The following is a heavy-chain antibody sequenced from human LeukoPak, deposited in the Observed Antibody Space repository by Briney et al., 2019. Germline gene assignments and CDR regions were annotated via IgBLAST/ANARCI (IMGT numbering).Heavy chain of an antibody. CDR3: ARTTSMTASGYDY. V-gene: IGHV1-8*03. CDR2: INPDTGDK. J-gene: IGHJ4*02. D-gene: IGHD2-21*02. Sequence: GASVKVSCKPSRYTFTNYHINGVRQASGQRLEWMTWINPDTGDKGYARKFQDSVTITTATSISTAYMELSSLSSEDPAVYFCARTTSMTASGYDYWGQGTLVTVSS. CDR1: RYTFTNYH.